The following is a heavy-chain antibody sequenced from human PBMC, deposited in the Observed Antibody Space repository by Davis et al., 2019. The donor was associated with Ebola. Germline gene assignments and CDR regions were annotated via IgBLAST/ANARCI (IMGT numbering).Heavy chain of an antibody. CDR1: GGSFSGYY. CDR2: IFHTGRT. V-gene: IGHV4-34*12. D-gene: IGHD3-16*01. J-gene: IGHJ4*02. Sequence: PSETLSLTCAVYGGSFSGYYWSWIRQSPGKGLEWIGEIFHTGRTNYNPSLKSRVSISLDTSKNHFFLRLNSVTAADTAVYFCAALLGPQIHQGTFHYWGQGALVTVSS. CDR3: AALLGPQIHQGTFHY.